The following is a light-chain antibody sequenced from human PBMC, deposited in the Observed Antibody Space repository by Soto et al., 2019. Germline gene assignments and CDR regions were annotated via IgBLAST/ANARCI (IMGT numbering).Light chain of an antibody. CDR3: QQRSNWPPVWT. Sequence: EIVLTQSPATLSVSPGERATLSCRASQSVSSYLAWYQQKPGQAPRLLIYDASNRATGIPARFSGSGSGTDFTLTISSLEPEDFAVYYCQQRSNWPPVWTFGQGTKVDIK. V-gene: IGKV3-11*01. CDR2: DAS. CDR1: QSVSSY. J-gene: IGKJ1*01.